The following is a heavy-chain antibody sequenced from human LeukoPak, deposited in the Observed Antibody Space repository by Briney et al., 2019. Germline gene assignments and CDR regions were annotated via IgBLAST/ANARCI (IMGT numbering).Heavy chain of an antibody. CDR3: ARGGGYSYGYLYYYYMDV. D-gene: IGHD5-18*01. Sequence: GASVKVSCKASGYTFTSYGISWVRQAPGQGLEWMGWISAYNGNTNYAQKLQGRVTMTTDASTSTAYMELSSLRSEDTAVYYCARGGGYSYGYLYYYYMDVWGKGTTVTISS. V-gene: IGHV1-18*01. CDR2: ISAYNGNT. CDR1: GYTFTSYG. J-gene: IGHJ6*03.